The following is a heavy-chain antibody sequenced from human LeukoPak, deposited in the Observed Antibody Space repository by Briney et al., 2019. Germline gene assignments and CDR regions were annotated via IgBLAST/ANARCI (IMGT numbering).Heavy chain of an antibody. J-gene: IGHJ4*02. CDR1: GFTFSSYG. D-gene: IGHD3-22*01. CDR3: AKGQRITMIVVIDY. V-gene: IGHV3-30*18. Sequence: GGSLRLSCAASGFTFSSYGMHWVRQAPGKGLEWVAVISYDGSNKYYADSVKGRFTISRDNSKNTLYLQMNSLRAEDTAVYYCAKGQRITMIVVIDYWGQGTLVTVSS. CDR2: ISYDGSNK.